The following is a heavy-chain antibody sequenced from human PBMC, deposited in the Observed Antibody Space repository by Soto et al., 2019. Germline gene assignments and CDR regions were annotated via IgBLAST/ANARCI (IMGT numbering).Heavy chain of an antibody. CDR3: ARDNYYDYGDYGVSWY. V-gene: IGHV3-33*01. J-gene: IGHJ4*02. Sequence: PGGSLRLTCAASGFTFSSYGMHWVRQAPGKGLEWVAVIWYDGSNKYYADSVKGRLTISRDNSKNTLYLQMNSLRAEDTAVYYCARDNYYDYGDYGVSWYWGQGALVTVSS. CDR1: GFTFSSYG. D-gene: IGHD4-17*01. CDR2: IWYDGSNK.